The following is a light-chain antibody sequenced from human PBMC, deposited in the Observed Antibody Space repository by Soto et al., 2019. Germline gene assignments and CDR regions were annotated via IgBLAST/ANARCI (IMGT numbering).Light chain of an antibody. CDR1: QSVSSN. CDR3: QQYNSWPPGT. J-gene: IGKJ2*01. Sequence: EIVMTKSPATLYASPGERATLSCRAGQSVSSNLAGYQQKPCQAPRLLIDGASTRATGRPARFSGSGSGTEFMLTISSLQSEEFAVYCCQQYNSWPPGTFGQGTKLEIK. V-gene: IGKV3-15*01. CDR2: GAS.